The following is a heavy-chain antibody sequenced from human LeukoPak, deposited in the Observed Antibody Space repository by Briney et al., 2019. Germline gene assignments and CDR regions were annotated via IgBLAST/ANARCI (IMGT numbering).Heavy chain of an antibody. D-gene: IGHD3-3*01. CDR1: GGTFSSYA. J-gene: IGHJ4*02. V-gene: IGHV1-69*05. CDR2: IIPIFGTA. Sequence: ASVKVSCKASGGTFSSYAISWVRQAPGQGLEWTGRIIPIFGTANYAQKFQGRVTITTDESTSTAYMELSSLRSEDTAVYYCARVGNYDFWSGYYSSPDRSEYWGQGTLVTVSS. CDR3: ARVGNYDFWSGYYSSPDRSEY.